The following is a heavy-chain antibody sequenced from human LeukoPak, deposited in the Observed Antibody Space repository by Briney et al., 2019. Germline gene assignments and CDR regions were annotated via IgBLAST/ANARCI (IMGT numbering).Heavy chain of an antibody. V-gene: IGHV3-11*04. D-gene: IGHD6-13*01. CDR1: GFTFSDYY. CDR2: ISRSGNTI. CDR3: AREGSSWYHPPFDY. J-gene: IGHJ4*02. Sequence: GGSLRLSYAASGFTFSDYYMTWIRQAPGKGLEWLSYISRSGNTIYYADSVKGRFTISRDNAKNSLYLQMNSLRAEDTAVYYCAREGSSWYHPPFDYWGQGTLVTVSS.